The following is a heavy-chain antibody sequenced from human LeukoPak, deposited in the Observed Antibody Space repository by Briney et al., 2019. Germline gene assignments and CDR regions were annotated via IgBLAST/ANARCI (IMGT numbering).Heavy chain of an antibody. Sequence: PSETLSLTCAVYGGSFRGYYWSWIRQPPGKGLEWIGEINHSGSTNYNPSLKSRVTISVDTSKNQFSLKLSSVTAADTAVYYCARGVQLWLLNYFDYWGQGTLVTVSS. J-gene: IGHJ4*02. V-gene: IGHV4-34*01. CDR3: ARGVQLWLLNYFDY. CDR2: INHSGST. CDR1: GGSFRGYY. D-gene: IGHD5-18*01.